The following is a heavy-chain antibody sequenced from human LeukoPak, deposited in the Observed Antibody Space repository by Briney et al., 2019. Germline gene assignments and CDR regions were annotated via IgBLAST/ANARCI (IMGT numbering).Heavy chain of an antibody. D-gene: IGHD6-13*01. V-gene: IGHV3-30*02. J-gene: IGHJ4*02. CDR1: GFTFSSNA. CDR2: IRYDGSNK. Sequence: QPGRSLRLSCAVSGFTFSSNAMHWVRQAPGKGLEWVAFIRYDGSNKFYADSVKGRFTISRDNSKNTLYLEMNSLRPEDTAVYYCAKVEYSSSWYGVGSLDDWGQGTLVTVSA. CDR3: AKVEYSSSWYGVGSLDD.